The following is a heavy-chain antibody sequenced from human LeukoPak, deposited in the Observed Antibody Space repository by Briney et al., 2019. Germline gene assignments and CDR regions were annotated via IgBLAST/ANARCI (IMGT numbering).Heavy chain of an antibody. V-gene: IGHV4-59*01. CDR3: ARVGDWNDLVY. D-gene: IGHD1-1*01. J-gene: IGHJ4*02. Sequence: KPSGTLSLTCTVSGGSLNNYYWTWIRQSPGKGLEWIGYIFYTGGTNYNPSLKSRVTISVDTSKNQFSLNLNSVTTTDTAVYYCARVGDWNDLVYWGQGAPVAVSS. CDR1: GGSLNNYY. CDR2: IFYTGGT.